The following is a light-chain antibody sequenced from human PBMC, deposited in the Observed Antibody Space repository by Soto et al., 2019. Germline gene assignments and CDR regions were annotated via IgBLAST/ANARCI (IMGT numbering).Light chain of an antibody. CDR2: DAS. V-gene: IGKV1D-13*01. Sequence: AIQLTQSPSSLSASVGDRVTITCRASQGISGALAWYQQKPGKAQKVLIYDASTLESGVPSRFSGSGFGTEFTLIISSLQPEDFATYYCQHFYNYPLTFGGGTKVDIK. CDR3: QHFYNYPLT. CDR1: QGISGA. J-gene: IGKJ4*01.